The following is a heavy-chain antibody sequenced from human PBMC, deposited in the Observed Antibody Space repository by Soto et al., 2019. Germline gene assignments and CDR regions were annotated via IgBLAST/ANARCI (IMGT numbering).Heavy chain of an antibody. CDR3: VRDHGLWDGDYDAFDM. Sequence: GGSLRLSCAASGFTFKSDNMNWVRQAPGKGLEWVSYISSGGKSIYYADSVQGRFTISRDSSKSSLYLQMNSLRAEDTAIYYCVRDHGLWDGDYDAFDMWGQGTLVTVSS. V-gene: IGHV3-48*01. D-gene: IGHD4-17*01. CDR2: ISSGGKSI. J-gene: IGHJ3*02. CDR1: GFTFKSDN.